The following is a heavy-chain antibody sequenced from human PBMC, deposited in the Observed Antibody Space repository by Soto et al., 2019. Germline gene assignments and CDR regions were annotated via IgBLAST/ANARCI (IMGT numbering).Heavy chain of an antibody. Sequence: GGSLRLSCAASGFTFSSYAMSWVRQAPGKGLEWVSAISGSGGSTYYADSVKGRFTISRDNSKNTLYLQMNSLRAEDTAVYYCANLPEGGYDYVWGSYRFDYWGQGTLVTVSS. CDR2: ISGSGGST. CDR3: ANLPEGGYDYVWGSYRFDY. V-gene: IGHV3-23*01. CDR1: GFTFSSYA. J-gene: IGHJ4*02. D-gene: IGHD3-16*02.